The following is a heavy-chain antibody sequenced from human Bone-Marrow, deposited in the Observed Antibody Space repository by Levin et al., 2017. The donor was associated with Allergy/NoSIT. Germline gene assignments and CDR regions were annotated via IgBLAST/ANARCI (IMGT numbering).Heavy chain of an antibody. CDR1: GYSFNSYW. D-gene: IGHD2-15*01. J-gene: IGHJ4*03. CDR3: ARQGDCSGGRCYSFDY. CDR2: IYPGDSDT. V-gene: IGHV5-51*01. Sequence: ASVKVSCKGSGYSFNSYWIVWVRQMPGKGLEWMGIIYPGDSDTRYSPSFQGQVSISADKSISTAYLQWSSLKASDTAMYYCARQGDCSGGRCYSFDYWGQGTTVTVSS.